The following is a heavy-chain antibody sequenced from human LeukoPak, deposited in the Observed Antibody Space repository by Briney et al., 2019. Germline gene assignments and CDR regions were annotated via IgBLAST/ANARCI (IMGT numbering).Heavy chain of an antibody. V-gene: IGHV3-7*01. CDR3: TRGHIAV. Sequence: PGGSLRLSCAVSGFTFSSYWMSWVRQAPGKGLEWVANINQDGSEKYFLDSVKGRFTISRDNAKNSLYLQMNSLRAEDTAVYYCTRGHIAVWGQGTLVTVSS. CDR2: INQDGSEK. J-gene: IGHJ4*01. CDR1: GFTFSSYW. D-gene: IGHD6-19*01.